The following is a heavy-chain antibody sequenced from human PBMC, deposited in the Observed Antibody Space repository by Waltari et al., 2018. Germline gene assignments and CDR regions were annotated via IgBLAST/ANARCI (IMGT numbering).Heavy chain of an antibody. V-gene: IGHV1-8*01. CDR2: MNPNSGNT. CDR1: GYTFTSYD. CDR3: ARGLMVTTLLVRSAANWFDP. Sequence: QVQLVQSGAEVKKPGASVKVSCKASGYTFTSYDINWVRKATGQGIEWMGWMNPNSGNTGYAQKFQGRVTMTRNTSISTAYMELSSLRSEDTAVYYCARGLMVTTLLVRSAANWFDPWGQGTLVTVSS. D-gene: IGHD4-4*01. J-gene: IGHJ5*02.